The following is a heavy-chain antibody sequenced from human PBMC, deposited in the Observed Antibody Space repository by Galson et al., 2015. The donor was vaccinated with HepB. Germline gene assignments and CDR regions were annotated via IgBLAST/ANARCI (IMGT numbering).Heavy chain of an antibody. CDR3: ARARLTVVVPAAMRYYYYYMDV. D-gene: IGHD2-2*01. V-gene: IGHV1-8*01. CDR2: MNPNSGNT. J-gene: IGHJ6*03. Sequence: SVKVSCKASGYTFTSYDINWVRQAPGQGLEWMGWMNPNSGNTGYAQKFQGRVTMTRNTSISTAYMELSSLRSEDTAVYYCARARLTVVVPAAMRYYYYYMDVWGKGTTVTVSS. CDR1: GYTFTSYD.